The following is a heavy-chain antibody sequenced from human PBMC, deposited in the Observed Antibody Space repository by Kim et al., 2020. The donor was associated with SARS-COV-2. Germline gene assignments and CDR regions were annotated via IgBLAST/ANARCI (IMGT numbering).Heavy chain of an antibody. CDR3: AKGGWRAVAVSGEVDY. Sequence: GGSLRLSCAASGFTFSSYAMSWVRQAPGKGLEWVSAISGSGGSTYYADSVKGRFTISRDNSKNTLYLQMNSLRAEDTAVYYCAKGGWRAVAVSGEVDYWGQGTLVTVSS. J-gene: IGHJ4*02. CDR2: ISGSGGST. V-gene: IGHV3-23*01. D-gene: IGHD6-19*01. CDR1: GFTFSSYA.